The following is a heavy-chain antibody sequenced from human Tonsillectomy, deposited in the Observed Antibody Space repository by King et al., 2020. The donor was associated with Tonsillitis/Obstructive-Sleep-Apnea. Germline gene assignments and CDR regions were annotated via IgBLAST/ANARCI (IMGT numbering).Heavy chain of an antibody. Sequence: HVQLVESGGGVVQPGRSLRLSCAASGFTFSSYGMHWVRQAPGKGLEWVAVIWYDGSNKYYADSVKGRFTISRDNFKNTLYLQMNSLRAEDTAVYYCAGYSDHFDYWGQGTLVTVSS. CDR1: GFTFSSYG. D-gene: IGHD4-17*01. CDR3: AGYSDHFDY. V-gene: IGHV3-33*01. CDR2: IWYDGSNK. J-gene: IGHJ4*02.